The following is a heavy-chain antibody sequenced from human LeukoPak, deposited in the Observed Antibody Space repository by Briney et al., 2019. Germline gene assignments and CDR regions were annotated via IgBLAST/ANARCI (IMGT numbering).Heavy chain of an antibody. CDR3: AKGTGGYYGPFDS. V-gene: IGHV3-13*01. CDR2: IGTAGDT. CDR1: GFTFSNYD. Sequence: PGGSLRLSCAASGFTFSNYDMYWVRQTTGKGLEWVSAIGTAGDTYYSGSVKGRFTISREDAKNSLYLQMNSLRAEDTAFYCAKGTGGYYGPFDSWGQGTLVTVSS. J-gene: IGHJ4*02. D-gene: IGHD3-22*01.